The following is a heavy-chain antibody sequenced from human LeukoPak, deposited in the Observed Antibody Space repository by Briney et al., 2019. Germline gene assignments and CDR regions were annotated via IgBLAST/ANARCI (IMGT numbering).Heavy chain of an antibody. CDR1: GGSISSYY. CDR3: ARGRGYDSSGYLLS. Sequence: SETLSLTCTVSGGSISSYYWSWIRQPPGTGLEWIGYIYYSGSTNYNPSLKSRVTISVDTSKNQFSLKLSSVTAADTAVYYCARGRGYDSSGYLLSWGQGTLVTVSS. J-gene: IGHJ4*02. V-gene: IGHV4-59*01. CDR2: IYYSGST. D-gene: IGHD3-22*01.